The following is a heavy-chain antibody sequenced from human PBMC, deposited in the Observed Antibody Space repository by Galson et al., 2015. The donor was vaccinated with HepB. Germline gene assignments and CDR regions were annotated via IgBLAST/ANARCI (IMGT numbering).Heavy chain of an antibody. CDR1: GGTFSRYA. D-gene: IGHD3-22*01. Sequence: SVKVSCKASGGTFSRYAISWVRQAPGQGLEWMGGIIPIFGTANYAQKFQGRVTITADESTSTAYMELSSLRSEDTAVYYCARPGGSRYDSSGYYGYWGQGTLVTVSS. CDR3: ARPGGSRYDSSGYYGY. J-gene: IGHJ4*02. V-gene: IGHV1-69*13. CDR2: IIPIFGTA.